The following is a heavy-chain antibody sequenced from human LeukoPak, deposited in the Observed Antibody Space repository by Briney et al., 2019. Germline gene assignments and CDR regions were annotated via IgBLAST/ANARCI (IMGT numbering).Heavy chain of an antibody. CDR2: IYHSGST. D-gene: IGHD4-17*01. Sequence: SQTLSLTCTVSGGSISSGGYYWSWIRQPPGKGLEWIGYIYHSGSTYYNPSLKSRVTISVDTSKNQFSLKLSSVTAADTAVYYCARADYADYHDVFDIWGQGTLVTVSS. V-gene: IGHV4-30-2*01. J-gene: IGHJ3*02. CDR1: GGSISSGGYY. CDR3: ARADYADYHDVFDI.